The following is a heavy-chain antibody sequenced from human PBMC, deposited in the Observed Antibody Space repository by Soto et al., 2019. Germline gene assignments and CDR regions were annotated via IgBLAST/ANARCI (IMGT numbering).Heavy chain of an antibody. CDR1: GGSLSSSSYF. CDR3: ARGTSAWSGYRYSMDV. V-gene: IGHV4-39*01. Sequence: QLQLQESAPGLVKPSETLSLTCTVSGGSLSSSSYFWGWIRQPPGKGLEWIGSIYYSGSTYYNPSLTSRLTISVDTSKKQFSLKLSLVTAADTAVYYCARGTSAWSGYRYSMDVWGQGTTVTVSS. D-gene: IGHD5-18*01. J-gene: IGHJ6*02. CDR2: IYYSGST.